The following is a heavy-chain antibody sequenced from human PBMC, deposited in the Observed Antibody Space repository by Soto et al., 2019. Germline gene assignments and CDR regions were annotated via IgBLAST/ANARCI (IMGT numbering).Heavy chain of an antibody. CDR2: IYYSGST. J-gene: IGHJ5*02. Sequence: SETLSLTCTVSGGSISRGGYYWNWIRQHPGKGLEWIGYIYYSGSTSYNPSLKSRVTMSVDTTKNQFSLKLSSVTAADTAVYYCARDTRAWGQGTLVTVSS. CDR1: GGSISRGGYY. CDR3: ARDTRA. V-gene: IGHV4-31*03.